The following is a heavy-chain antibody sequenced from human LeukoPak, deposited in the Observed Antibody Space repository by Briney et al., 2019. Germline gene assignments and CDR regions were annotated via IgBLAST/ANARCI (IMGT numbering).Heavy chain of an antibody. J-gene: IGHJ4*02. CDR3: ARDWAKYYDFWSGYHTRPHPDY. V-gene: IGHV3-48*01. D-gene: IGHD3-3*01. CDR1: GFTLSSYS. CDR2: ISSSSSTI. Sequence: GGSLRLSCAASGFTLSSYSMNWVRQAPGKGLEWVSYISSSSSTIYYADSVKGRFTISRDNAKNSLYLQMNSLRAKDTAVDYCARDWAKYYDFWSGYHTRPHPDYWGQGTLVTVSS.